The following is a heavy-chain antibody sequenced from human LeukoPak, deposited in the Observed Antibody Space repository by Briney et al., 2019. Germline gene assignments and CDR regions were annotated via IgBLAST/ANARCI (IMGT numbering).Heavy chain of an antibody. D-gene: IGHD4-17*01. J-gene: IGHJ5*02. CDR2: MNPNSGNT. V-gene: IGHV1-8*01. Sequence: ASVKVSCKXSGYTFTSYDINWVRQATGQGLEWMGWMNPNSGNTGYSQKFQGRVTMTRNTSISTAYMELSSLRSEDTAVYYCARRRVTSHNWFDPWGQGTLVTVSS. CDR1: GYTFTSYD. CDR3: ARRRVTSHNWFDP.